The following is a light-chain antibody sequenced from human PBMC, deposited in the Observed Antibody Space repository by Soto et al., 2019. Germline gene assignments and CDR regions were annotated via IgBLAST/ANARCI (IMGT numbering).Light chain of an antibody. J-gene: IGKJ1*01. Sequence: DIQMTQSPCSLSASVGDSVTITCQASQDISNYLNWYQQKPGKAPKLLIYDASNLETGVPSRFSGSGSGTDFTFTISSLQPEDIATYYSQHSNSYSEAFGQGTKVELK. CDR3: QHSNSYSEA. V-gene: IGKV1-33*01. CDR2: DAS. CDR1: QDISNY.